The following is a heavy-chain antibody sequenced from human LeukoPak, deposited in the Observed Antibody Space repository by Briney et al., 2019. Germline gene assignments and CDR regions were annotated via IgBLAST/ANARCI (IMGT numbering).Heavy chain of an antibody. J-gene: IGHJ1*01. CDR1: GFAFSSYA. V-gene: IGHV3-23*01. CDR3: AKEGLTTAVTPVDYFQH. Sequence: GGSLRLSCAASGFAFSSYAMSWVRQAPGKGLEWVSTINSGGTTYYADSVKGRFTISRDNSKNTLYLQMNSLRAEDTAVYYCAKEGLTTAVTPVDYFQHWGQGTLVTVSS. D-gene: IGHD4-23*01. CDR2: INSGGTT.